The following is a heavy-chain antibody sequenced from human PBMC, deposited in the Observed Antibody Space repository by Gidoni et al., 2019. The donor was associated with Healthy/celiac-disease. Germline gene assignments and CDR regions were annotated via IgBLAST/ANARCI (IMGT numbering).Heavy chain of an antibody. D-gene: IGHD6-13*01. CDR2: IKSKTNGGTT. J-gene: IGHJ4*02. V-gene: IGHV3-15*01. CDR1: RGTFTNAW. Sequence: EVRLVESGGGLVKPGGCVRRSCADSRGTFTNAWMSWVRQAPGKGLEGVGRIKSKTNGGTTDDAAPVKGRFTISRDDSKNTLFLQMNSLKTEDTAVYYCSTVGSWYPGEYWGQGTLVTVSS. CDR3: STVGSWYPGEY.